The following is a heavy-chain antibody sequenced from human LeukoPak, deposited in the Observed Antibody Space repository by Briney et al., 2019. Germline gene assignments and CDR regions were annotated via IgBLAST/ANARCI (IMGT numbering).Heavy chain of an antibody. CDR2: IYYSGST. CDR1: GGSISSSSYY. CDR3: AREGGDQRYYMDV. V-gene: IGHV4-39*07. J-gene: IGHJ6*03. D-gene: IGHD2-21*01. Sequence: SETLSLTCTVSGGSISSSSYYWGWIRQPPGKGLEWIGSIYYSGSTYYNPSLKSRVTISVDTSKNQFSLKLSSVTAADTAVYYCAREGGDQRYYMDVWGKGTTVTVSS.